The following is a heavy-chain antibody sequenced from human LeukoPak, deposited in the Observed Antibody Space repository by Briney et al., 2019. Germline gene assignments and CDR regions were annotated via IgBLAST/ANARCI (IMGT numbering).Heavy chain of an antibody. D-gene: IGHD3-9*01. J-gene: IGHJ4*02. CDR1: GYTLTELS. CDR2: INPNSGGT. CDR3: AREDDILTGYRY. Sequence: ASVKVSCKVSGYTLTELSMHWVRQAPGKGLEWMGWINPNSGGTNYAQKFQGRVTMTRDTSISTAYMELSRLRSDDTAVYYCAREDDILTGYRYWGQGTLVTVSS. V-gene: IGHV1-2*02.